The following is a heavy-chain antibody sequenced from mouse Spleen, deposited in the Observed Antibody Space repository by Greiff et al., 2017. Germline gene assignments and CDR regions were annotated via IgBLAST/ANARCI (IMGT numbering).Heavy chain of an antibody. Sequence: QVQLQQPGAELVKPGASVKVSCKASGYTFTSYWMHWVQQRPGQGLEWIGRIHPSDSDHNYNQKFKGKATLTVDKSSSTAYMQLSSLTSEDSAVYYCAIPFTTATWGFAYWGQGTLVTVSA. CDR1: GYTFTSYW. J-gene: IGHJ3*01. D-gene: IGHD1-2*01. V-gene: IGHV1-74*01. CDR3: AIPFTTATWGFAY. CDR2: IHPSDSDH.